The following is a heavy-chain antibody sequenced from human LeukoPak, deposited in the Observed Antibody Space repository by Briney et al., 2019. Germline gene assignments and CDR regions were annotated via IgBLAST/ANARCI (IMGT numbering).Heavy chain of an antibody. CDR3: ASPRNSSGYYFIFDY. D-gene: IGHD3-22*01. J-gene: IGHJ4*02. CDR1: GFTFSSYA. Sequence: GGSLRLSCAGSGFTFSSYAMSWVRQAPGKGLEWVSGIVGSGVTTYYADSVKGRFTISRDNSKNTLYLQMNSLRAEDTAVYYCASPRNSSGYYFIFDYWGQGTLVIVFS. V-gene: IGHV3-23*01. CDR2: IVGSGVTT.